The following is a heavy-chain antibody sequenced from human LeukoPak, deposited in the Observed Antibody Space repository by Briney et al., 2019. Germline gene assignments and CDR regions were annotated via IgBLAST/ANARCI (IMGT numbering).Heavy chain of an antibody. V-gene: IGHV1-2*02. D-gene: IGHD4-17*01. CDR2: INPNSGGT. J-gene: IGHJ6*02. Sequence: ASVKVSCKASGYTFTGYYMYWVRQAPGQGLEWMGWINPNSGGTNYAQKFQGRVTMTRDTSISTAYMELSRLRSDDTAVYYCASTRGDYEEGSLDVYGMDVWGQGTTVTVSS. CDR1: GYTFTGYY. CDR3: ASTRGDYEEGSLDVYGMDV.